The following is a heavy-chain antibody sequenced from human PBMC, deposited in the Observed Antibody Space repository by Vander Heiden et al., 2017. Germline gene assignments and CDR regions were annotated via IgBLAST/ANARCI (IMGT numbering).Heavy chain of an antibody. D-gene: IGHD3-10*01. V-gene: IGHV1-2*02. J-gene: IGHJ2*01. CDR2: VNPNSGRT. Sequence: QVQLVQSGADVKKPGASVKVSCKASRYTFTGYHMHRLRQAPGHGLEWVGWVNPNSGRTNYAQKFQGRGTITRETSISPGYMELSRMRSDQTPIYYCAGVPGSVWSAGSVPPWYFDLWGRGRLITLYS. CDR1: RYTFTGYH. CDR3: AGVPGSVWSAGSVPPWYFDL.